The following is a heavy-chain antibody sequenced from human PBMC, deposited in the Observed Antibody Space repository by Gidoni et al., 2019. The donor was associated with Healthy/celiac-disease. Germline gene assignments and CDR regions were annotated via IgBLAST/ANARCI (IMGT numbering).Heavy chain of an antibody. D-gene: IGHD6-6*01. CDR3: AKHSYPEYSSSQYDYYGMDV. CDR2: ISGSGGST. J-gene: IGHJ6*02. Sequence: EVQLLESGGGLVQPGGSLRLSCAASGFIFCSYAMRWVRQAPGKGLEWVSAISGSGGSTYYADFVKRRFTISRDNSKNTLYLQMNSLRAEDTAVYYWAKHSYPEYSSSQYDYYGMDVWGQGTTVTVSS. V-gene: IGHV3-23*01. CDR1: GFIFCSYA.